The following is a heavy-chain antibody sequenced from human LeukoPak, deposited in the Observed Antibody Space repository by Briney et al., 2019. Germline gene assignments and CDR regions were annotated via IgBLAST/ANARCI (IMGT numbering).Heavy chain of an antibody. CDR3: ARDYYDSSGAIDY. J-gene: IGHJ4*02. V-gene: IGHV3-74*01. D-gene: IGHD3-22*01. Sequence: GGSLRLSCAASGFTFSSYWMHWVRKPQGKGLWWSSRINRDGSSPSYADSVKGRFTISRDNAKNTLYLQMNSLRAEDTAVYYCARDYYDSSGAIDYWGQGTLVTVSS. CDR1: GFTFSSYW. CDR2: INRDGSSP.